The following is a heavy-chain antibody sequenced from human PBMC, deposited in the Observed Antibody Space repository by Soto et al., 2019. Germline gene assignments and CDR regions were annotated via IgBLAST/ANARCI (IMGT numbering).Heavy chain of an antibody. CDR1: GYSFTDYH. J-gene: IGHJ6*02. CDR2: INPKSRGT. D-gene: IGHD2-8*01. V-gene: IGHV1-2*04. CDR3: ARGDSTDCSTGVCSFCYNDDMEV. Sequence: SVKVSCKASGYSFTDYHIHWVRQAPGQGLEWQGRINPKSRGTSTAQKFQGWVTMATDTSISTASMELTRLTSDDTAIYYCARGDSTDCSTGVCSFCYNDDMEVWG.